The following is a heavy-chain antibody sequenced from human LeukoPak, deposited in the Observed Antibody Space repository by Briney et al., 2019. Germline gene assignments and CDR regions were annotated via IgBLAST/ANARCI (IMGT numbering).Heavy chain of an antibody. V-gene: IGHV4-59*01. J-gene: IGHJ4*02. CDR3: ARHFPSGTYPLDY. Sequence: PSETLSLTCTVSGGSINGYSWSWIRQPPGKTLEWIGWINHGGTTKYSPSLESRVTLSVDTSKNQFSLRLTSVTAADTAVYYCARHFPSGTYPLDYWGQGILVTVSS. CDR2: INHGGTT. D-gene: IGHD3-10*01. CDR1: GGSINGYS.